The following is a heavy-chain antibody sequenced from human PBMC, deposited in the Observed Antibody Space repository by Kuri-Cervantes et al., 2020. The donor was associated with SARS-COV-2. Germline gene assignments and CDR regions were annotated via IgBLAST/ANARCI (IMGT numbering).Heavy chain of an antibody. CDR1: GYTSTSYG. J-gene: IGHJ4*02. CDR2: IIPIFGTA. D-gene: IGHD5-24*01. Sequence: SVKVFCKASGYTSTSYGISWVRQPPGQELEWMGGIIPIFGTANYAQKVQGRVTITAEKTTSAAYMELSSLRSEDTAVYYCARGGEMATITPTFDYWGQGTLVTVSS. CDR3: ARGGEMATITPTFDY. V-gene: IGHV1-69*06.